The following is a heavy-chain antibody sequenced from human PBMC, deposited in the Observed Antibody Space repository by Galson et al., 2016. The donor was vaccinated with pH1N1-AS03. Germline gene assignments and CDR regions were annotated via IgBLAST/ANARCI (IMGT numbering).Heavy chain of an antibody. J-gene: IGHJ4*02. Sequence: SVKVSCKASGYSFNIFDMHWVRQAPGQRPEWMGWINPGNGNTTYSQKFQGRITITRDTSTSTAYMELSSLKFEDTAVYYCTRIRGGTAVAGDDWLHWGQGTLVTASS. CDR3: TRIRGGTAVAGDDWLH. V-gene: IGHV1-3*01. CDR1: GYSFNIFD. D-gene: IGHD6-19*01. CDR2: INPGNGNT.